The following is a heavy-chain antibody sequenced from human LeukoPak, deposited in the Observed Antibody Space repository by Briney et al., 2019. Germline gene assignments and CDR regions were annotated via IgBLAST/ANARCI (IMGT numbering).Heavy chain of an antibody. CDR3: ASRWLTRRYFDY. J-gene: IGHJ4*02. CDR1: GYTFTSYY. D-gene: IGHD6-19*01. V-gene: IGHV1-46*01. Sequence: ASVKVSCKASGYTFTSYYMHWVRQAPGQGLEWMGIINPSGGSTSYAQKFQGRVTMTRDMSTSTVYMELSSLRSEDTAVYYCASRWLTRRYFDYWGQGTLVTVSS. CDR2: INPSGGST.